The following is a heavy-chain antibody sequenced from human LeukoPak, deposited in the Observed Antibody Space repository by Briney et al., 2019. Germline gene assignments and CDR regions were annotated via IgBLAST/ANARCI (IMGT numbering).Heavy chain of an antibody. CDR2: IYYSGSA. CDR1: GGSISRYY. Sequence: SDPLSLTCTLSGGSISRYYWIWIRQPPGKGLECIGYIYYSGSANYNPSLESRVTISVDTSKNQFSLKLSSVTAADTAVYYCASGAPYSSSWYRWGQGTLVTVSS. J-gene: IGHJ5*02. CDR3: ASGAPYSSSWYR. V-gene: IGHV4-59*07. D-gene: IGHD6-13*01.